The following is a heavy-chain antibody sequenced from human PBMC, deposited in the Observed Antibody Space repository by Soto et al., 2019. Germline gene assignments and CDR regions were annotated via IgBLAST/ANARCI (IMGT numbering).Heavy chain of an antibody. CDR3: ARDALPKRGGGVIVIPTPSLDP. V-gene: IGHV1-18*01. Sequence: ASVKVSCKASGYTFTSYGISWVRQAPGQGLEWMGWISAYNGNTNYAQKLQGRVTMTTDTSTSTAYMELRSLRSDDTAVYYCARDALPKRGGGVIVIPTPSLDPWGQGTLVTLSS. CDR2: ISAYNGNT. J-gene: IGHJ5*02. CDR1: GYTFTSYG. D-gene: IGHD3-16*02.